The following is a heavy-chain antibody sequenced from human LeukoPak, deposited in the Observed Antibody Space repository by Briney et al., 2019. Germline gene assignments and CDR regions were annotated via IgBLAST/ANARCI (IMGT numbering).Heavy chain of an antibody. CDR1: GYTFTSYA. CDR2: INAGNGNT. D-gene: IGHD5-12*01. CDR3: ARDRFPPWLRFGGLDY. Sequence: ASVKVSFKASGYTFTSYAMHWVRQAPGQRLEWMGWINAGNGNTKYSQKFLGRVTITRDTSASTAYMELSSLRSEDTAVYYCARDRFPPWLRFGGLDYWGQGTLVTVSS. V-gene: IGHV1-3*01. J-gene: IGHJ4*02.